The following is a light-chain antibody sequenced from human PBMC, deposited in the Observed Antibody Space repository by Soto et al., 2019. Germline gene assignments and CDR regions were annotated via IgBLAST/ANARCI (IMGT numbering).Light chain of an antibody. CDR3: CSYAGSSTHYV. CDR2: EVS. CDR1: SSDVGYYNL. J-gene: IGLJ1*01. V-gene: IGLV2-23*02. Sequence: QSVLTQPASVSGSPGQSITIPCTGTSSDVGYYNLVSWYQQHPGKAPKPIIYEVSKRPSGFSNRFSGSKSGNTASLTISGLQAEDEADYYCCSYAGSSTHYVFGTGTKVTVL.